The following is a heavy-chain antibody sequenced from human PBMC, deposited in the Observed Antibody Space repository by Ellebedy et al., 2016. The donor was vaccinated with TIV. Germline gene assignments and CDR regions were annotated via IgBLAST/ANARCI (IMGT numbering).Heavy chain of an antibody. CDR2: IYYSGST. V-gene: IGHV4-30-4*01. J-gene: IGHJ4*02. D-gene: IGHD3-22*01. Sequence: SETLSLTXTVSGGSISSGDYYWSWIRQPPGKGLEWIGYIYYSGSTYYNPSLKSRVTISVDTSKNQFSLKLSSVTAADTAVYYCARGHYYDSSGYYWGQGTLVTVSS. CDR3: ARGHYYDSSGYY. CDR1: GGSISSGDYY.